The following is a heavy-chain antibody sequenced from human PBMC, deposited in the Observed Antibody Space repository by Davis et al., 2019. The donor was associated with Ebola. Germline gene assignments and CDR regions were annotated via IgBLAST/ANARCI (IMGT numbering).Heavy chain of an antibody. V-gene: IGHV3-7*01. D-gene: IGHD3-10*01. CDR3: ARGGMVRGVITNY. CDR2: INQDGSEK. CDR1: GFTFSSYS. J-gene: IGHJ4*02. Sequence: PGGSLRLSCAASGFTFSSYSMNWVRQAPGKGLEWVANINQDGSEKNYVDSVKGRFIISRDNAENSLDLQMNSLRAEDTAVYYCARGGMVRGVITNYWGQGTLVTVSS.